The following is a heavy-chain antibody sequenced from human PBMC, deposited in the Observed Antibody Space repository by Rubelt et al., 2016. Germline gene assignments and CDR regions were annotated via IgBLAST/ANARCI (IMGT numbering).Heavy chain of an antibody. CDR3: AKVAAGPGDYFDY. V-gene: IGHV4-39*01. J-gene: IGHJ4*02. Sequence: YYNPSLKSRVTISVDTSKNQFSLKLSSVTAADTAVYYCAKVAAGPGDYFDYWGQGTLVTVSS. D-gene: IGHD6-13*01.